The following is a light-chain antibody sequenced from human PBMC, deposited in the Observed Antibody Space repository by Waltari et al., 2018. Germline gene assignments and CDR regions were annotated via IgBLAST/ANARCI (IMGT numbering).Light chain of an antibody. CDR1: QAVSRF. CDR3: QKYGSLPAT. V-gene: IGKV3-20*01. Sequence: IVLTPSPGTLSLSPGESATLSCRASQAVSRFLAWYQQKPGQAPRLLIYDTSTRATGIPDRFSGSGSGTDFSLTISRLEPEDFAVYYCQKYGSLPATFGQGTKVEIK. J-gene: IGKJ1*01. CDR2: DTS.